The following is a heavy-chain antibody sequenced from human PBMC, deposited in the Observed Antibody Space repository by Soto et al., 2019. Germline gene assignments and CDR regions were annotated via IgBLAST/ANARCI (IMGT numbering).Heavy chain of an antibody. CDR2: ISYDGSNK. J-gene: IGHJ6*02. CDR1: GFTFSSYG. CDR3: AKDQGDPLLLSRYYYYGMDV. Sequence: PGGSLRLSCAASGFTFSSYGMHWVRQAPGKGLEWVAVISYDGSNKYYADSVKGRFTISRDNSKNTLYLQMNSLRAEVTAVYYCAKDQGDPLLLSRYYYYGMDVWGQGTTVTVSS. V-gene: IGHV3-30*18. D-gene: IGHD2-21*02.